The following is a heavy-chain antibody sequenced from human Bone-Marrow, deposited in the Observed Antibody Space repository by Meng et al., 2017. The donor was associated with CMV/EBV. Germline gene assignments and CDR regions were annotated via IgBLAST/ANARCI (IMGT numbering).Heavy chain of an antibody. CDR3: ARKLTPYYYGLDV. V-gene: IGHV3-74*01. CDR1: GFTFSSYA. J-gene: IGHJ6*02. D-gene: IGHD3-9*01. CDR2: INSDGSFA. Sequence: GESLKISCAASGFTFSSYAMSWVRQAPGEGLVWVSRINSDGSFATYADSVEGRFTVSRDNAKNTLYLQMSSLRAEDTAVYYCARKLTPYYYGLDVWGQGTTVTVSS.